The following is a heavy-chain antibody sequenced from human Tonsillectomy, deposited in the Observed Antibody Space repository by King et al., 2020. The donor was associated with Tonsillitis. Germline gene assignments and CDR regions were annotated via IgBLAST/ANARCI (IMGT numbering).Heavy chain of an antibody. Sequence: TLKESGPALVKPTQTLTLTCTFSGFSLSTSGMRVSWIRQPPGKALEWLARIDWDDDKFYSTSLKTRLTISKDTSKNQVVLTMTNMDPVDTATYYCARNEYSSGWGALDYWGQGTLVTVSS. J-gene: IGHJ4*02. D-gene: IGHD6-19*01. V-gene: IGHV2-70*04. CDR3: ARNEYSSGWGALDY. CDR1: GFSLSTSGMR. CDR2: IDWDDDK.